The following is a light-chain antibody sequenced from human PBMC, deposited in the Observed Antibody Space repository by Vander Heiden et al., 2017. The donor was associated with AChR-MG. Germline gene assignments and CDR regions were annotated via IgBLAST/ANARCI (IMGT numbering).Light chain of an antibody. V-gene: IGLV2-14*01. CDR3: SSYTSSSTLVV. J-gene: IGLJ2*01. CDR2: DVS. Sequence: SALTPPASMSRARGQSITITCTGTSSYVSGYNYVSWYQQHPGTAPKLMIYDVSKRPSGVPNRFSGSKSGNTASLTISGLQAEDEADYYCSSYTSSSTLVVFGGGTKLTVL. CDR1: SSYVSGYNY.